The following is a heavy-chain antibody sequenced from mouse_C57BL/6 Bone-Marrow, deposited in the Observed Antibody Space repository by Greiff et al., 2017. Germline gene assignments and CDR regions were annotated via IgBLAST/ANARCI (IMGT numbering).Heavy chain of an antibody. CDR2: IDPSDSYT. D-gene: IGHD1-1*01. V-gene: IGHV1-69*01. CDR1: GYTFTSYW. J-gene: IGHJ2*01. CDR3: ARRSEEVVATRYYFDY. Sequence: QVQLQQPGAELVMPGASVKLSCKASGYTFTSYWMHWVKQRPGQGLEWIGEIDPSDSYTNYNQKFKGKSTLTVDKSSSTSYMQLSSLTSEDSAVYYCARRSEEVVATRYYFDYWGQGTTLTVSS.